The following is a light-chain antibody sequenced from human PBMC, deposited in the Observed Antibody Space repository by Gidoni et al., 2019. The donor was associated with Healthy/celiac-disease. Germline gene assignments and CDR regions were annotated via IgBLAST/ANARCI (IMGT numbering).Light chain of an antibody. CDR2: DAS. CDR1: QSVSRY. V-gene: IGKV3-11*01. CDR3: HQRSNWPLT. J-gene: IGKJ4*01. Sequence: EIVLTQSPATLSLSPGERATLSCRASQSVSRYLAWYQQKPAHAPRLLIYDASNRATGIPARSNGSGSVTYFPLTISSLEPEDFAVYYCHQRSNWPLTFGGGTKVEIK.